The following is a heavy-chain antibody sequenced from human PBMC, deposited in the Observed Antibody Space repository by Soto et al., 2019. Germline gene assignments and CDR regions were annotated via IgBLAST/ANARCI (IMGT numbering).Heavy chain of an antibody. Sequence: WGSLRLSCTASGFLFTDYYISLIRHPPGKGLEWLAYIDGSSDYTNSADSVKGRFTISRDNAKNSVFLQMNNLRADDTAVYYCARDLRFSSTNYFDFWGRGTLVTVSS. V-gene: IGHV3-11*06. J-gene: IGHJ4*02. CDR1: GFLFTDYY. CDR2: IDGSSDYT. D-gene: IGHD2-8*01. CDR3: ARDLRFSSTNYFDF.